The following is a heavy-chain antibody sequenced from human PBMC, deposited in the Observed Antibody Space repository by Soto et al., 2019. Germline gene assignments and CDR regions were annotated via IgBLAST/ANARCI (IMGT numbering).Heavy chain of an antibody. CDR1: GFTFSSYA. J-gene: IGHJ4*02. V-gene: IGHV3-23*01. Sequence: EVQLLESGGGLVQPGGSLRLSCAASGFTFSSYAMRWVRQAPVKGLEWVSAISGSGDSTYYADSVKGRFTIARDNSKNTLYLQMNSLRAEDTAVYYCARRCSGSSYDYWGQGTLVTVSS. CDR2: ISGSGDST. D-gene: IGHD1-26*01. CDR3: ARRCSGSSYDY.